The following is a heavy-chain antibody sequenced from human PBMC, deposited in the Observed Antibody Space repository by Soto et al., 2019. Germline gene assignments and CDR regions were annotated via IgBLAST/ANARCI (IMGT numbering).Heavy chain of an antibody. CDR3: ATMGTPATGLYFFDY. J-gene: IGHJ4*02. Sequence: SETQSLTYTVSGGSISSGNDYWSWIRQPPGKGLEWIGFISYSGSTYYSTSLKSRVTISVDTSKSQFSLNLSFVTAADTAVYYCATMGTPATGLYFFDYWGQGSLVTVSS. V-gene: IGHV4-30-4*08. CDR2: ISYSGST. CDR1: GGSISSGNDY. D-gene: IGHD2-15*01.